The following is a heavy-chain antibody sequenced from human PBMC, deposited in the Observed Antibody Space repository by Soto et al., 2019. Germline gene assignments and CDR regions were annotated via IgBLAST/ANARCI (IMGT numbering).Heavy chain of an antibody. Sequence: PGGSLRLSCAASGFTFSRYAVSWVRQAPGKGLEWVSAISGSGGSTYFRDTVRGRFTISRDNSKNTLYLQMDSLRAEDTAVYYCAKDSISSDGGYYSYYFDSWGQGTLVTVSS. CDR3: AKDSISSDGGYYSYYFDS. V-gene: IGHV3-23*01. J-gene: IGHJ4*02. CDR2: ISGSGGST. D-gene: IGHD3-22*01. CDR1: GFTFSRYA.